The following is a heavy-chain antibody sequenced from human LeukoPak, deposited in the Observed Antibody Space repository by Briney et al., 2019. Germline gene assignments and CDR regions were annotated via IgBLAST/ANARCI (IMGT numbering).Heavy chain of an antibody. Sequence: GSLRLSCAASGFTFSSYSMNWVRQAPGKGLEWVSYISSSSTIYYADPVKGRFTISRDNAKNSLHLQMNSLRAEDTAVYYCARDAPIVVVPADAFDIWGQGTMVTVSS. CDR3: ARDAPIVVVPADAFDI. CDR2: ISSSSTI. J-gene: IGHJ3*02. CDR1: GFTFSSYS. D-gene: IGHD2-2*01. V-gene: IGHV3-48*01.